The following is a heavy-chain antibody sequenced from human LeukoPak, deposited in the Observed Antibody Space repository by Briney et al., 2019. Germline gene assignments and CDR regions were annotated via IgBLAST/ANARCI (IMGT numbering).Heavy chain of an antibody. D-gene: IGHD6-19*01. CDR2: IYYSGST. V-gene: IGHV4-39*01. CDR1: SSYW. CDR3: ATSGWYLLPGVY. Sequence: SSYWMGWIRQPPGKGLEWIGSIYYSGSTYYNPSLESRVTISVDTSKNQFSLKLSSVTAADTAVYYCATSGWYLLPGVYWGQGTLVTVSS. J-gene: IGHJ4*02.